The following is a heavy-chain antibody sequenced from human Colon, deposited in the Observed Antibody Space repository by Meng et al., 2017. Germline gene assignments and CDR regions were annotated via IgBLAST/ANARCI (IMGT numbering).Heavy chain of an antibody. J-gene: IGHJ4*02. V-gene: IGHV3-23*01. D-gene: IGHD3-10*01. Sequence: GGSLRLSCAASGFTFSSYAMGWVRQAPGKGLDWTSSISLTCGKTFHADSVKGRFTISRDNSKKTLYLQMNSLRAEDTAEYYCSKHGGPWGQGTLVTVSS. CDR2: ISLTCGKT. CDR1: GFTFSSYA. CDR3: SKHGGP.